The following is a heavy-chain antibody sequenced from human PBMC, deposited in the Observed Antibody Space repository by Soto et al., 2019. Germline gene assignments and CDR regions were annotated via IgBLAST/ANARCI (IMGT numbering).Heavy chain of an antibody. J-gene: IGHJ5*02. CDR2: MNPNSGNT. V-gene: IGHV1-8*01. CDR3: ARGVKYGAYSRWFDP. Sequence: QVQLVQSGAEVKKPGASVKVSCKASGYTFTSYDINWVRQATGQGLAYLGWMNPNSGNTGYVQKFQGRVTMTRDTSISTAYMELSSLRSEDTAVYFCARGVKYGAYSRWFDPWGQGTLVTVSS. CDR1: GYTFTSYD. D-gene: IGHD4-17*01.